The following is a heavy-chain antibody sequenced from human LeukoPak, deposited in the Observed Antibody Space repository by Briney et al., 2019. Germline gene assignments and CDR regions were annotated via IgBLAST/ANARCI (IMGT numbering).Heavy chain of an antibody. CDR2: ISSSSSTI. CDR3: ARVRISSGPGGYYFDY. J-gene: IGHJ4*02. Sequence: GGSLRLSCAASGFTFSSYSMNWVRQAPGKGPEWVSYISSSSSTIYYADSVKGRFTISRDNAKNSLYLQMNSLRAEDTAVYYCARVRISSGPGGYYFDYWGQGTLVTVSS. V-gene: IGHV3-48*04. D-gene: IGHD6-19*01. CDR1: GFTFSSYS.